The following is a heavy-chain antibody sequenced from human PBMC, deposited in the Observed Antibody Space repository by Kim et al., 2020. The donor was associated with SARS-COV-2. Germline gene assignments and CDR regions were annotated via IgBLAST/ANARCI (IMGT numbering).Heavy chain of an antibody. J-gene: IGHJ4*02. D-gene: IGHD2-15*01. V-gene: IGHV3-11*01. CDR3: ARDLLDIVVVVAATPSGFAY. CDR2: ISSSGSTI. Sequence: GGSLRLSCAASGFTFSDYYMSWIRQAPGKGLEWVSYISSSGSTIYYADSVKGRFTISRDNAKNSLYLQMNSLRAEDTAVYYCARDLLDIVVVVAATPSGFAYWGQGTLVTVSS. CDR1: GFTFSDYY.